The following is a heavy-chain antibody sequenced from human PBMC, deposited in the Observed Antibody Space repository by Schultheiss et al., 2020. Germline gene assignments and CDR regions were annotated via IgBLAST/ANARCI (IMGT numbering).Heavy chain of an antibody. CDR3: AKESPSYFDSSGYYFIDY. D-gene: IGHD3-22*01. J-gene: IGHJ4*02. V-gene: IGHV3-30*18. Sequence: GGSLRLSCAASGFTFSSYWMHWVRQAPGKGLVWVAVISYDGSNKYYADSVKGRFTISRDNSKNTLYLQMNSLSAEDTAVYYCAKESPSYFDSSGYYFIDYWGQGALVTVSS. CDR2: ISYDGSNK. CDR1: GFTFSSYW.